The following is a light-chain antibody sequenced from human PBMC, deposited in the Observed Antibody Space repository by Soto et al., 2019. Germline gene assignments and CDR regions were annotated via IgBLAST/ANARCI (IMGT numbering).Light chain of an antibody. CDR3: QQLNSYPRT. Sequence: IQLTQSPSSLSASVGDRVTITCRASQDITSYLAWYQQKPGKAPELLIYAASTLQSGVPSRFSGSGSGTDFTLTISSLQPEDFANYYCQQLNSYPRTFGQVTKVEIK. CDR2: AAS. J-gene: IGKJ1*01. CDR1: QDITSY. V-gene: IGKV1-9*01.